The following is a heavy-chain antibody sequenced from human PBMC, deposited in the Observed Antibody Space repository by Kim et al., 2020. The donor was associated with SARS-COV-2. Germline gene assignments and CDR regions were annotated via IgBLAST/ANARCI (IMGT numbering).Heavy chain of an antibody. D-gene: IGHD3-9*01. V-gene: IGHV5-51*01. CDR1: GYSFTSYW. CDR2: IYPGDSDT. CDR3: TTSFLTGYPYYYGMDV. J-gene: IGHJ6*02. Sequence: GESLKISCKGSGYSFTSYWIGWVRQMPGKGLEWMGIIYPGDSDTRYSPSFQGQVTISADKSISTAYLQWSSLKASDTAMYYCTTSFLTGYPYYYGMDVWGQGTTVTVSS.